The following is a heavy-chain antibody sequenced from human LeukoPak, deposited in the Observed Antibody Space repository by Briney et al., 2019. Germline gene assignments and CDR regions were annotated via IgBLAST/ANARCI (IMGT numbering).Heavy chain of an antibody. J-gene: IGHJ4*02. D-gene: IGHD4-11*01. CDR3: AKGPNESSNYLFDY. CDR1: GFAFSSYS. CDR2: ISGSGGET. Sequence: GGSLRLSCAASGFAFSSYSINWVRQAPGKGLEWISVISGSGGETYYAGSVKGRFTISRDNSKSTVYVELNSLGGDDTAVYYCAKGPNESSNYLFDYWGQGTLVTVSS. V-gene: IGHV3-23*01.